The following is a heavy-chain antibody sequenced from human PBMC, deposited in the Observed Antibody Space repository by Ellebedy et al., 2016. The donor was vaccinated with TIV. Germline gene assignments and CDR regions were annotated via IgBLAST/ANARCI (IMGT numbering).Heavy chain of an antibody. V-gene: IGHV3-48*04. CDR1: GFTFSSYS. CDR2: ISSSSSTI. D-gene: IGHD4-17*01. J-gene: IGHJ4*02. Sequence: GGSLRLSXAASGFTFSSYSMNWVRQAPGKGLEWVSYISSSSSTIYYADSVKGRFTISRDNAKNSLYLQMNSLRAEDTAVYYCARGRFDYGDYYWGQGTLVTVSS. CDR3: ARGRFDYGDYY.